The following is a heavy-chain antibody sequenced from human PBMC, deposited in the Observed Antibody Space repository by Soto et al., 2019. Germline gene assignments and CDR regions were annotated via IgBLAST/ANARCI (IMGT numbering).Heavy chain of an antibody. D-gene: IGHD1-26*01. J-gene: IGHJ4*02. CDR1: GYSFTSLD. CDR2: MRPSTGRT. V-gene: IGHV1-8*01. Sequence: QVQLVQSGAEVREPGASVKVSCKASGYSFTSLDINWVRQTAGQGLEWMGWMRPSTGRTGYAQKIQGRVTMTSDTSINTAYMELTTLTSDDTAFYYWARGISAGVDYWGQGTLVTVSS. CDR3: ARGISAGVDY.